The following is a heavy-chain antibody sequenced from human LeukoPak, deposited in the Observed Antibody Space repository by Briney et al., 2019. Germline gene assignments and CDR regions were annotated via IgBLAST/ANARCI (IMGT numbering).Heavy chain of an antibody. D-gene: IGHD3-10*01. CDR2: IRQDESER. CDR1: EFSVGSNY. V-gene: IGHV3-7*01. CDR3: ARLSAYYYGSYFYYYMDV. Sequence: PGGSLRLSCAASEFSVGSNYMTWVRQLPGKGPEWVANIRQDESERYFADSVKGRFTISRDNAKKSVYLHMSSLRAEDTALYYCARLSAYYYGSYFYYYMDVWGKGTTVTVSS. J-gene: IGHJ6*03.